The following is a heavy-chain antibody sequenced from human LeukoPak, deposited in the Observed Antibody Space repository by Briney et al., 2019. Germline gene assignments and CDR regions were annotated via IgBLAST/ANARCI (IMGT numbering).Heavy chain of an antibody. CDR1: GFTFSTYA. D-gene: IGHD5-24*01. Sequence: HPGGSLRLSCAASGFTFSTYAMSWVRQAPGKGLEWVSTISGSGGSTYYADSVKGRFTISRDNAKNTVYLEMNSLSVEDTATYYCIRDFRSADLWGQGTLVTVTS. V-gene: IGHV3-23*01. CDR3: IRDFRSADL. CDR2: ISGSGGST. J-gene: IGHJ5*02.